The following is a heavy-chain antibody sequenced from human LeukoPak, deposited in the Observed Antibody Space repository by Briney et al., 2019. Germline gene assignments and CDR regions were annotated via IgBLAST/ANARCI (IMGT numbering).Heavy chain of an antibody. V-gene: IGHV3-7*01. J-gene: IGHJ4*02. CDR2: IKQDGSEK. CDR1: GFTFSSYW. Sequence: GGSLRLSCAASGFTFSSYWMSWVRQAPGKGLEWVANIKQDGSEKYYVDSVKGRFTISRDNAKNSLYLQMNSLRAEDTAVYYCARSGGYSYGWLDYWGQGTLVTVSS. CDR3: ARSGGYSYGWLDY. D-gene: IGHD5-18*01.